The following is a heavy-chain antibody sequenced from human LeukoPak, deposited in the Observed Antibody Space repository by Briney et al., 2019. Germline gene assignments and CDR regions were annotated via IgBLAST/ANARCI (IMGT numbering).Heavy chain of an antibody. CDR3: ATNTGTVFDY. CDR1: GGSISSSIW. D-gene: IGHD7-27*01. Sequence: SGTLSLTCAVSGGSISSSIWWTWVRQPPGKGLEWLGEIYHSGRINYNPSLKSRVTISLDKSKNQFSLKLSSVTAADTAVYYCATNTGTVFDYWGQGALVTVSS. J-gene: IGHJ4*02. V-gene: IGHV4-4*02. CDR2: IYHSGRI.